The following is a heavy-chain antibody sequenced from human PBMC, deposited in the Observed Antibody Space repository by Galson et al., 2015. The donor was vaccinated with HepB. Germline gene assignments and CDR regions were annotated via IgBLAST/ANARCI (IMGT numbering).Heavy chain of an antibody. CDR3: ARGPYCSGGSCYRGGFDP. V-gene: IGHV1-18*04. Sequence: SVKVSCKASGYTFTSYGISWVRQAPGQGLEWMGWISAYNGNTNYAQKLQGRVTMTTDTSTSTAYMELRSLRSDDTAVYYCARGPYCSGGSCYRGGFDPWGQGTLVTVSS. CDR1: GYTFTSYG. D-gene: IGHD2-15*01. J-gene: IGHJ5*02. CDR2: ISAYNGNT.